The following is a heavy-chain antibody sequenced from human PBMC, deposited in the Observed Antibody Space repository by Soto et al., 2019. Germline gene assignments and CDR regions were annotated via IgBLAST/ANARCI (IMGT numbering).Heavy chain of an antibody. V-gene: IGHV3-7*05. Sequence: GGSLRLSCAASGFTFSSYWMSWVRQAPGKGLEWVANIKQDGSEKYYVDSVKGRFTISRDNAKNSLYLQMNSLRAEDTAVYYCARSEVVAATPYYYYMDVWGKGTTVTVSS. CDR1: GFTFSSYW. CDR2: IKQDGSEK. CDR3: ARSEVVAATPYYYYMDV. J-gene: IGHJ6*03. D-gene: IGHD2-15*01.